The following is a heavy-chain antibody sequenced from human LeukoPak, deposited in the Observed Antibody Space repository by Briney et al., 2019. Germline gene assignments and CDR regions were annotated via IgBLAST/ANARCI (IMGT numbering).Heavy chain of an antibody. CDR1: GYTFTSYA. CDR2: INAGNGNT. Sequence: ASVKVSCKASGYTFTSYAMHWVRQAPGRRLEWMGWINAGNGNTKYSQKFQGRVTITRDTSASTAYMELSSLRSEDTAVYYCARHNYDFWSGYLGYYYYGMDVWGQGTTVTVSS. V-gene: IGHV1-3*01. CDR3: ARHNYDFWSGYLGYYYYGMDV. J-gene: IGHJ6*02. D-gene: IGHD3-3*01.